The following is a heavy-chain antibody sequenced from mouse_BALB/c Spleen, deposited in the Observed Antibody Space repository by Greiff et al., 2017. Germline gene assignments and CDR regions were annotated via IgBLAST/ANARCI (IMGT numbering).Heavy chain of an antibody. D-gene: IGHD2-1*01. CDR1: GYTFTSYW. J-gene: IGHJ4*01. Sequence: QVQLKESGAELVRPGASVKLSCKASGYTFTSYWINWVKQRPGQGLEWIGNIYPSDSYTNYNQKFKDKATLTVDKSSSTAYMQLSSPTSEDSAVYYCTRSGGNYDYAMDYWGQGTSVTVSS. CDR2: IYPSDSYT. CDR3: TRSGGNYDYAMDY. V-gene: IGHV1-69*02.